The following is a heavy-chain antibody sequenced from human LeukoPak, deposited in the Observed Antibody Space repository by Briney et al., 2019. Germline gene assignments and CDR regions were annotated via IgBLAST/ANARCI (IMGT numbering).Heavy chain of an antibody. J-gene: IGHJ6*02. CDR1: GFTFSSYG. CDR2: ISYDGSNK. D-gene: IGHD3-10*01. CDR3: AKAYYGSESYWRPYYYYGMDV. V-gene: IGHV3-30*18. Sequence: PGRSLRLSCAASGFTFSSYGMHWVRQAPGKGLEWVAVISYDGSNKYYADSVKGRFTISRDNSKNTLYLQMNSLRAEDTAVYYCAKAYYGSESYWRPYYYYGMDVWGQGTTVTVSS.